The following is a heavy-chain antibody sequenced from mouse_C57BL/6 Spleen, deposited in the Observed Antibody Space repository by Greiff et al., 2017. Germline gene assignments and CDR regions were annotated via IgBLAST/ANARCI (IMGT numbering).Heavy chain of an antibody. J-gene: IGHJ4*01. CDR2: IYPGSGNT. Sequence: QVQLKESGPELVKPGASVKISCKASGYSFTSYYIHWVKQRPGQGLEWIGWIYPGSGNTKYNEKFKGKATLTADTSSSTAYMQLSSLTSEDSAVYYCARSEAAQATSFFYYAMDYWGQGTSVTVSS. D-gene: IGHD3-2*02. CDR1: GYSFTSYY. V-gene: IGHV1-66*01. CDR3: ARSEAAQATSFFYYAMDY.